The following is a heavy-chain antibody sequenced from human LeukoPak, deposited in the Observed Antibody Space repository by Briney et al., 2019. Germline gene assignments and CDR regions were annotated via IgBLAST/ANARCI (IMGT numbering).Heavy chain of an antibody. CDR3: ALYYGILTGYFGVINS. Sequence: GSLRLSCAASGFTFSSFSMSWVRQAPGKGLEWVGRIKSKTDGGTTDYPAPVNGRFTISRDDSKNTLYLQMNSLKTEDTAIYYCALYYGILTGYFGVINSWGQGTLVTVSS. V-gene: IGHV3-15*01. J-gene: IGHJ4*02. CDR2: IKSKTDGGTT. D-gene: IGHD3-9*01. CDR1: GFTFSSFS.